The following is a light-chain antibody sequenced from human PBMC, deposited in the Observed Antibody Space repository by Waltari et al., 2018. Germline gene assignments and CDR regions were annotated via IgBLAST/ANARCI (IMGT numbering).Light chain of an antibody. CDR1: SSNIGAGYD. V-gene: IGLV1-40*01. J-gene: IGLJ3*02. Sequence: QSGLTQPPSVSGAPGKRVTISCTGSSSNIGAGYDVHWYQLLPGTAPKLLIYVNSNRPSGVPDRFSGSKSGTSASLAITGLQAEDEADYYCQSYDSSLSGSVFGGGTKLTVL. CDR3: QSYDSSLSGSV. CDR2: VNS.